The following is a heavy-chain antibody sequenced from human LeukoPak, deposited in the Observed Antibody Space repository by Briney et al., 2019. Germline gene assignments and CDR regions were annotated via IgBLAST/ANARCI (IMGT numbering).Heavy chain of an antibody. CDR3: AKDSAFGGEDS. Sequence: GGSLRLSCTASGFTFSSYTMNWVRQAPGQGLEWDSAIHNGGGTTSYADSVKGRFTISRDNSKNTLFLQMNSLRAEDTAVYYCAKDSAFGGEDSWGQGTLVTVSS. J-gene: IGHJ4*02. CDR1: GFTFSSYT. CDR2: IHNGGGTT. V-gene: IGHV3-23*01. D-gene: IGHD3-16*01.